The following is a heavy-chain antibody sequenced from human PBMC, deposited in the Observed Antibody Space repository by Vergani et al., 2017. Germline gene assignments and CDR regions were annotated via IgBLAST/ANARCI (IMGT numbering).Heavy chain of an antibody. D-gene: IGHD3-10*01. CDR3: ARDDPGFGEQCYYYYGMDV. Sequence: QVQLVQSGAEVKKPGASVKVSCKASGYTFTSYGISWVRQAPGQGLEWMGWISAYNGNTNYAQKLQGRVTMTTDTSTSTAYMELRSLRSDDTAVYYCARDDPGFGEQCYYYYGMDVWGQGTTVTVSS. J-gene: IGHJ6*02. CDR1: GYTFTSYG. V-gene: IGHV1-18*01. CDR2: ISAYNGNT.